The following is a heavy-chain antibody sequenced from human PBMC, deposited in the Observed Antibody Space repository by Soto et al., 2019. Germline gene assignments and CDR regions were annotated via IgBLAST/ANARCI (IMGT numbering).Heavy chain of an antibody. V-gene: IGHV3-23*01. CDR2: FSGSGGST. Sequence: EVQLLESGGGLVQPGGSLRLSCAASGFTFSNYAISWVRQAPGKGLEWVSIFSGSGGSTYYADSVKGRFIISRDNSKNTLYLQMNSLRAEDTAVYYCASRSSCWYFDYWGQVTLVTVSS. D-gene: IGHD6-19*01. J-gene: IGHJ4*02. CDR1: GFTFSNYA. CDR3: ASRSSCWYFDY.